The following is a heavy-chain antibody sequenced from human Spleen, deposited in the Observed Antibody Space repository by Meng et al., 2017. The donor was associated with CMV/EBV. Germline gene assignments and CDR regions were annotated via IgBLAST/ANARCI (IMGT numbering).Heavy chain of an antibody. CDR2: IWYDGSNK. J-gene: IGHJ5*02. Sequence: SGFTFSSYAMHWVRQAPGKGLEWVAVIWYDGSNKYYADSVKGRFTISRDNSKNTLYLQMNSLRAEDTAVYYCAKDRGDQLLLHWFDPWGQGTLVTVSS. CDR3: AKDRGDQLLLHWFDP. V-gene: IGHV3-33*08. D-gene: IGHD2-15*01. CDR1: GFTFSSYA.